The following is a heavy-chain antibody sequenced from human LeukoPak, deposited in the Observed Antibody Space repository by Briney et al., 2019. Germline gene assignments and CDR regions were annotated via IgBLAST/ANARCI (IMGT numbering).Heavy chain of an antibody. V-gene: IGHV3-21*01. CDR1: GFTFSSYS. D-gene: IGHD3-22*01. Sequence: PGGSLRLSCTGSGFTFSSYSMNWVRQAPGKGLEWVSSISSSSSYRYYEESVKGRFSISRDNARNSLYLQMNSLRAEDTAVYYCARETHSSGLDYWGQGTLVTVSS. CDR3: ARETHSSGLDY. J-gene: IGHJ4*02. CDR2: ISSSSSYR.